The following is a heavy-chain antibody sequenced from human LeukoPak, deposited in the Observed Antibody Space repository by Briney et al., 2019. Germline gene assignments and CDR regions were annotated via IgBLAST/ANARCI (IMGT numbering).Heavy chain of an antibody. J-gene: IGHJ6*03. CDR2: IWSDGNNR. CDR3: AKDPGASVSGFHMDV. CDR1: GFTFRNYG. V-gene: IGHV3-30*02. Sequence: TGGSLRLSCATSGFTFRNYGMHCVRQATGKGLGWVSFIWSDGNNRFYADSVKGRFTISRDNSKNMLYLQMDSLRPENTAVYYCAKDPGASVSGFHMDVWGKGTTVIVSS. D-gene: IGHD2-8*02.